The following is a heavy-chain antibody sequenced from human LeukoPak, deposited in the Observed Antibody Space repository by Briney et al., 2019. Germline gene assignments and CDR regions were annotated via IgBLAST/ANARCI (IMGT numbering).Heavy chain of an antibody. CDR2: INPSGGST. V-gene: IGHV1-46*01. CDR3: VGIGGVAAMVRGMDV. CDR1: GYTFTSYY. Sequence: ASVKVSCKASGYTFTSYYMHWVRQAPGQGLEWMGIINPSGGSTSYAQKFQGRVTMTRDTSTSTVYMGLSGLRSEDTAVYYCVGIGGVAAMVRGMDVWGQGTTVTVSS. D-gene: IGHD5-18*01. J-gene: IGHJ6*02.